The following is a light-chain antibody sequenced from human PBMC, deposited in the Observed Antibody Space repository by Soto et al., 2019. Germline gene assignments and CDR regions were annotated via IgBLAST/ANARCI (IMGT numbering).Light chain of an antibody. CDR1: QSVRSN. Sequence: EIVMTPSPATLSVSPGERATLSCRASQSVRSNLAWYQQTPGQPPRLIIYGASTRAPGIPARFSGSGSGTEFTLTISSLQSEDFAVYYCHQYNIWPPWTFGQGTKVDIK. J-gene: IGKJ1*01. V-gene: IGKV3-15*01. CDR2: GAS. CDR3: HQYNIWPPWT.